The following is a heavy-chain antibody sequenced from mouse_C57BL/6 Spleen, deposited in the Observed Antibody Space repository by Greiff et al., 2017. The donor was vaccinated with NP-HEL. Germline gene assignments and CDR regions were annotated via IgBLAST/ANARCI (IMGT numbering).Heavy chain of an antibody. J-gene: IGHJ3*01. D-gene: IGHD1-1*01. V-gene: IGHV1-82*01. CDR3: ARWIFITTASTGFAY. CDR1: GYAFSSSW. Sequence: QVQLQQSGPELVKPGASVKISCKASGYAFSSSWMNWVKQRPGKGLEWIGRIYPGDGDTNYNGKFKGKATLTADKSSSTAYMQLSSLTSEDSAVYFCARWIFITTASTGFAYWGQGTLVTVSA. CDR2: IYPGDGDT.